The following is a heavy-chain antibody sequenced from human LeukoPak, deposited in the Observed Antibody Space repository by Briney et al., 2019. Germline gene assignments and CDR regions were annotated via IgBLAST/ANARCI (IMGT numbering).Heavy chain of an antibody. D-gene: IGHD6-19*01. V-gene: IGHV3-7*01. CDR3: ARLRRSSGWAFDY. J-gene: IGHJ4*02. CDR2: IKQDGSEK. Sequence: GGSLRLSCAASGFTFSSYWMSWVRQAPGKGLEWVANIKQDGSEKYYVDSVKGRFTISRDNAKSSVYLQMNSLRDEDTVVYYCARLRRSSGWAFDYWGQETLVTVSS. CDR1: GFTFSSYW.